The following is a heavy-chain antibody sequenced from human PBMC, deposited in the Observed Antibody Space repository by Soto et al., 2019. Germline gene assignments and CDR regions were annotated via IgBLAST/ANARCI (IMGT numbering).Heavy chain of an antibody. CDR2: FDPEDGET. Sequence: ASVKVSCKVSGYTLTELSMHWVRQAPGKGLEGMGGFDPEDGETIYAQKFQGRVTMTEDTSTDTAYMELSSLRSEDTAVYYCATDLITIFGVVITPPIYWGQGTLVTVSS. D-gene: IGHD3-3*01. CDR3: ATDLITIFGVVITPPIY. V-gene: IGHV1-24*01. J-gene: IGHJ4*02. CDR1: GYTLTELS.